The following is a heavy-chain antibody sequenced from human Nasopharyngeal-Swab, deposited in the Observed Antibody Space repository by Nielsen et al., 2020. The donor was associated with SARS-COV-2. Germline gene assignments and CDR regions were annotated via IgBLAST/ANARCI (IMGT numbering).Heavy chain of an antibody. D-gene: IGHD2-21*02. Sequence: GGSLRLSCAASGFSVSSNYMSWVRQAPGKGLEWVSIIYSDGSTYYADSVKGRFTISRDNSKNTLYLRMNSLRAEDTAVYYCARERAGDYYSDYWGQGTLVTVSS. CDR1: GFSVSSNY. CDR3: ARERAGDYYSDY. J-gene: IGHJ4*02. V-gene: IGHV3-66*01. CDR2: IYSDGST.